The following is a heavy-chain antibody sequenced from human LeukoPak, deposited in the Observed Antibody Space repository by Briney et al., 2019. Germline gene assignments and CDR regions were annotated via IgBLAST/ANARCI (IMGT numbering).Heavy chain of an antibody. J-gene: IGHJ3*02. Sequence: GGSLRLSCAASGFTFSSYSMSWVRQAPGKGLEWVSSITSRGDIFYADSVKGRISVSRDDAENSLYLQMNSLRAEDTALYYCTRERGPHRWELHIWGQGTMVTVSS. V-gene: IGHV3-21*01. D-gene: IGHD1-26*01. CDR1: GFTFSSYS. CDR2: ITSRGDI. CDR3: TRERGPHRWELHI.